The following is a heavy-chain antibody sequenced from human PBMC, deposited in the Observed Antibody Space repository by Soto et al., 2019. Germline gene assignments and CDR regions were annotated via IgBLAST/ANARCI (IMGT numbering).Heavy chain of an antibody. CDR3: ARLYYDFWSGYSPYYYYGMDV. Sequence: GASVKVSCKASGYTFTSYGISWVRQAPGQGLEWMGWISAYNGNTNYAQKLQGRVTMTTDTSTSTAYMELRSLRSDDTAVYYCARLYYDFWSGYSPYYYYGMDVWGQGTTVTVSS. CDR1: GYTFTSYG. J-gene: IGHJ6*02. D-gene: IGHD3-3*01. CDR2: ISAYNGNT. V-gene: IGHV1-18*01.